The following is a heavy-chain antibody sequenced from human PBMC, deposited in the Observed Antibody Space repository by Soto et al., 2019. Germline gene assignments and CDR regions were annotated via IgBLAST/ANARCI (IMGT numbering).Heavy chain of an antibody. D-gene: IGHD3-16*02. Sequence: QVQLVQSGVEVQKPGASVKVSCKASGYTFSSYVINWLRQAPGQGLEWMGWISPYNGNTNYGQNLQGRVTMTTDTSTSIVDMELRSLRSDDTAVYYCAREGGDCGSFRYFDYWGQGTLVTVSP. CDR1: GYTFSSYV. V-gene: IGHV1-18*04. CDR2: ISPYNGNT. J-gene: IGHJ4*02. CDR3: AREGGDCGSFRYFDY.